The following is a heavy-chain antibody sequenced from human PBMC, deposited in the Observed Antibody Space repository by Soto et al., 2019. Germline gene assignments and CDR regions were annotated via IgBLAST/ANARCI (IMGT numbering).Heavy chain of an antibody. CDR2: IKQDGSEK. CDR1: GFTFSRYW. CDR3: ARGVAVAGTGSDWFDP. J-gene: IGHJ5*02. V-gene: IGHV3-7*01. Sequence: GESLKISCAASGFTFSRYWMSWVRQAPGKGLEWVANIKQDGSEKYYVDSVKGRFTISRDNAKNSLYLQMNSLRAEDTAVYYCARGVAVAGTGSDWFDPWGQGTLATVSS. D-gene: IGHD6-19*01.